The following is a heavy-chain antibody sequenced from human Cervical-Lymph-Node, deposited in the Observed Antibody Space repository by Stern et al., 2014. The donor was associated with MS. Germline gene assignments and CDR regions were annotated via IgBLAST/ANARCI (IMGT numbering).Heavy chain of an antibody. V-gene: IGHV3-74*03. CDR2: INGEGSST. J-gene: IGHJ6*02. CDR1: GFTVSSYW. CDR3: VRDTYDMSFLLGWTGGMDV. D-gene: IGHD3/OR15-3a*01. Sequence: EDQLVESGGGLVQPGGSLRLSCVASGFTVSSYWMHWVRQGPERGLEWVARINGEGSSTTYAASVKGRFTISRDNAKNTLNLQMNSLRGEDTAMYYCVRDTYDMSFLLGWTGGMDVWGQGTTVTVSS.